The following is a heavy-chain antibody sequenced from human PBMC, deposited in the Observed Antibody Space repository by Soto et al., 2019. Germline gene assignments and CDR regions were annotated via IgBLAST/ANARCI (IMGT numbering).Heavy chain of an antibody. J-gene: IGHJ4*02. V-gene: IGHV5-51*01. CDR2: IYPSDSDT. Sequence: GESLKISCKTSGYIFSTNWIGWVRQMPGKGLEWMGIIYPSDSDTRYSPSFQGQVTISADKAINTAYLQWSSLKASDTAIYYCARRRGGSTTDYWGQGTLVTVSS. D-gene: IGHD5-12*01. CDR3: ARRRGGSTTDY. CDR1: GYIFSTNW.